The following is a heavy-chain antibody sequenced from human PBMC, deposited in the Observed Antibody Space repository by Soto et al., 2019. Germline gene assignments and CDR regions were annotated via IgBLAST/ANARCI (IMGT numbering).Heavy chain of an antibody. J-gene: IGHJ6*02. V-gene: IGHV1-69*13. CDR1: RVAFSKFI. CDR3: AKVRYSSPMGYYYGMDV. D-gene: IGHD6-19*01. Sequence: ASVKVSCKASRVAFSKFIVTWVRQAPGLGLEWVGGIIPIFGTANYAQRFQGRVTITADESTSTSYMEVNNLRSEDTAVYYCAKVRYSSPMGYYYGMDVWGQGTTVTVSS. CDR2: IIPIFGTA.